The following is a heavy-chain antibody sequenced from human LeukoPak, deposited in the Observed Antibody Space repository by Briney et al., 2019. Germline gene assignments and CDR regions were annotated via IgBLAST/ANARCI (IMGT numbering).Heavy chain of an antibody. D-gene: IGHD6-13*01. Sequence: QPGGSLRLSCAASGFTFSSYEMNWVRQAPGKGLEWVSYISSSGSTIYYADSVKGRFPISRDNAKNSLYLQMNSLRAEDTAVYYCARGYSSSWSDAFDIWGQGTMVTVSS. CDR2: ISSSGSTI. CDR1: GFTFSSYE. J-gene: IGHJ3*02. V-gene: IGHV3-48*03. CDR3: ARGYSSSWSDAFDI.